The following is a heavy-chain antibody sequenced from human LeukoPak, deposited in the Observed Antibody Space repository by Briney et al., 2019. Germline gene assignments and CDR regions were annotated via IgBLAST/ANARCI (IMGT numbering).Heavy chain of an antibody. J-gene: IGHJ3*02. CDR3: ARVVVNYDAFDI. D-gene: IGHD3-22*01. CDR1: GGSISSYY. Sequence: SETLSLTCTVSGGSISSYYWSWVRQPPGKGLEWIGYIYYSGSTNYNPSLKSRVTISVDTSKNQFSLKLSSVTAADTAVYYCARVVVNYDAFDIWGQGTMVTVSS. CDR2: IYYSGST. V-gene: IGHV4-59*01.